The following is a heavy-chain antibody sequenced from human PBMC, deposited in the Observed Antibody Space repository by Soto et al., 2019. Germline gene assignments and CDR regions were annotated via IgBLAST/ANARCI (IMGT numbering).Heavy chain of an antibody. CDR1: GYTFTTYY. D-gene: IGHD1-26*01. CDR3: ARERVGVTGMFYYYGMDV. V-gene: IGHV1-46*01. Sequence: QVQLVQSGAEVKRPGASVKLSCKASGYTFTTYYIHWVRQAPGQGLEWMGIINPSGGSTTYAQKFQGRVTMTRDTSTSTGYMELNSLRSEDTAIYYCARERVGVTGMFYYYGMDVWAQGTTVTVSS. J-gene: IGHJ6*02. CDR2: INPSGGST.